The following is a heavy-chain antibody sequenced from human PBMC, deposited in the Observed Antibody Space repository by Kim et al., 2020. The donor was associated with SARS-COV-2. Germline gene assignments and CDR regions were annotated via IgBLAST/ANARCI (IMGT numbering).Heavy chain of an antibody. V-gene: IGHV1-69*04. Sequence: SVKVSCKASGGTFSSYAISWVRQAPGQGLEWMGRIIPILGIANYAQKFQGRVTITADKSTSTAYMELSSLRSEDTAVYYCARGEWFGELLFVYWGHGTLVTVSS. CDR2: IIPILGIA. CDR1: GGTFSSYA. J-gene: IGHJ4*01. D-gene: IGHD3-10*01. CDR3: ARGEWFGELLFVY.